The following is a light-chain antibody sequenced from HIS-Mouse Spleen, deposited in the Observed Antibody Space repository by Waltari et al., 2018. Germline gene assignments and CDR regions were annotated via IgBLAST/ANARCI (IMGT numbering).Light chain of an antibody. J-gene: IGLJ2*01. CDR3: YSTDSSGNHRV. V-gene: IGLV3-10*01. CDR1: ALPKKY. Sequence: SYELTQPPSVSVSPGQTARITCSGDALPKKYAYWYQQKSGQAPVLVIYEDSKRPSGIPAGFPGSSSGTMATLTISGAQVEDEADYYCYSTDSSGNHRVFGGGTKLTVL. CDR2: EDS.